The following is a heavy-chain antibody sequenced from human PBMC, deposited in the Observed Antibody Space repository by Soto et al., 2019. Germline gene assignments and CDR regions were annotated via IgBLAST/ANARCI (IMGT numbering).Heavy chain of an antibody. CDR2: INSDGSST. J-gene: IGHJ6*02. CDR1: GFTFSSYW. Sequence: EVQLVESGGGLVQPGGSLRLSCAASGFTFSSYWMHWVRQAPGKGLVWVSRINSDGSSTSYADSVKGRFTISRDNAKNTLYLQMNSLRAEDTAVYYCARVPPGSGARDGMDVWGQGTTVTVSS. D-gene: IGHD2-15*01. CDR3: ARVPPGSGARDGMDV. V-gene: IGHV3-74*01.